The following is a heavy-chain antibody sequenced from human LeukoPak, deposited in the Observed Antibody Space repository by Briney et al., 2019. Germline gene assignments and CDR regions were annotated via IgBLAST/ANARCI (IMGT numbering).Heavy chain of an antibody. D-gene: IGHD2-2*01. J-gene: IGHJ6*02. CDR1: GFTFSSYG. CDR2: IWYDGSNK. V-gene: IGHV3-33*01. Sequence: PGGSLRLSCAASGFTFSSYGMHWVRQAPGKGLEWVAVIWYDGSNKYYADSVKGRSTISRDNSKNTLYLQMNSLRAEDTAVYYCARDPHPTAPDYYYYGMDVWGQGTTVTVSS. CDR3: ARDPHPTAPDYYYYGMDV.